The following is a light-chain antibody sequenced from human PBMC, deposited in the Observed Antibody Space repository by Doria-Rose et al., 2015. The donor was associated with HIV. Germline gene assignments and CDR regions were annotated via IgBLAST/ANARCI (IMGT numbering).Light chain of an antibody. CDR2: DAP. V-gene: IGKV3-11*01. CDR1: QSVSSN. CDR3: QQRSNWPPIFT. J-gene: IGKJ3*01. Sequence: RATLSCRASQSVSSNLAWYQQKPGQAPRLLIYDAPNRATGIPARFSGSGSGTDFTLTISSLEPEDFAVYFCQQRSNWPPIFTFGPGTKVDI.